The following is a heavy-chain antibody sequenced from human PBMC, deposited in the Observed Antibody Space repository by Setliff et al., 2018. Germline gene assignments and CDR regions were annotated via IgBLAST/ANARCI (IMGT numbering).Heavy chain of an antibody. V-gene: IGHV5-10-1*01. CDR2: IDPSDSYT. Sequence: PGESLKISCKGSGYSFTSYWISWVRQMPGKGLEWVGRIDPSDSYTNYSPSFQGHVTISADKSISTAYLQWSSLKASDTAMYYCARHGTVQLERDYYYMDVWGKGTTVTVSS. CDR3: ARHGTVQLERDYYYMDV. CDR1: GYSFTSYW. D-gene: IGHD1-1*01. J-gene: IGHJ6*03.